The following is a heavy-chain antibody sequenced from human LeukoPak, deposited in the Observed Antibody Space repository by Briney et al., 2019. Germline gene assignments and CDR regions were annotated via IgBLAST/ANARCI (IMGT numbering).Heavy chain of an antibody. CDR2: IIPIFGTA. D-gene: IGHD3-22*01. J-gene: IGHJ4*02. CDR3: AREPYYYDSSGYYYPYYFDY. Sequence: ASVKVSCKASGGTFSSYAISWVRQAPGQGLEWMGGIIPIFGTANYAQKFQGRVTITTDESTSTAYMELSSLRSEDTAVYYCAREPYYYDSSGYYYPYYFDYWGQGTLVTVSS. CDR1: GGTFSSYA. V-gene: IGHV1-69*05.